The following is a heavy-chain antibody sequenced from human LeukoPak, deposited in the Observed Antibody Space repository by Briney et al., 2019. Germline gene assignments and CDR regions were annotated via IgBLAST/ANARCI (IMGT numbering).Heavy chain of an antibody. D-gene: IGHD6-19*01. V-gene: IGHV4-34*01. CDR1: GGSFSGYY. CDR3: ARGQARLAWFDP. CDR2: INHSGST. Sequence: SETLSLTCAVYGGSFSGYYWSWIRQPPGKGLEWIGEINHSGSTNYNPSLKSRVTISVDTSKNQFSLRLRSVTAADTAVYYCARGQARLAWFDPWGQGTPVTVSS. J-gene: IGHJ5*02.